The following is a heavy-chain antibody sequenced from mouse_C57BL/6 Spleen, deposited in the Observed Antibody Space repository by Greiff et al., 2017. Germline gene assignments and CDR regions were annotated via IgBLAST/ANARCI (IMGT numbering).Heavy chain of an antibody. CDR2: ISDGGSYT. Sequence: EVKVVESGGGLVKPGGSLKLSCAASGFTFSSYAMSWVRQTPEKRLEWVATISDGGSYTYYPDNVKGRFTISRDNAKNNLYLQMSHLKSEDTAMYYCARVDSNYGDFDYWGQGTTLTVSS. D-gene: IGHD2-5*01. CDR1: GFTFSSYA. CDR3: ARVDSNYGDFDY. V-gene: IGHV5-4*03. J-gene: IGHJ2*01.